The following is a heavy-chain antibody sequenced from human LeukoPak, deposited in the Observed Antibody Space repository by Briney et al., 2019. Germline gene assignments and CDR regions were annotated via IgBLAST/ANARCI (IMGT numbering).Heavy chain of an antibody. V-gene: IGHV4-39*01. CDR1: GGSISSSVHY. J-gene: IGHJ4*02. CDR3: ARHLREAIDQPLLRFDS. Sequence: PSETLSLTCTVSGGSISSSVHYWGWIRQPPGKGLEWIGTIYYGGTTYCNPSLKSRVTISVDTSKNQFSLKLSSVTAADTAVYYCARHLREAIDQPLLRFDSWGQGTLVTVSS. CDR2: IYYGGTT. D-gene: IGHD2-15*01.